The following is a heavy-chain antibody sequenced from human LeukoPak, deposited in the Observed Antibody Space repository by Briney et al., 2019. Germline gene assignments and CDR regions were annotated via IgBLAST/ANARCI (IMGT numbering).Heavy chain of an antibody. CDR3: HVYYYHSGGDPAHWYFDL. CDR1: GFTFSNYG. D-gene: IGHD3-22*01. V-gene: IGHV3-30*02. CDR2: IQYDGSDK. J-gene: IGHJ2*01. Sequence: PGGSLSLPCAASGFTFSNYGVHWVRQAPGKGLEWVAFIQYDGSDKYYGDSVKGRFTISRDNSKNTLSLQMNILRAEDTAVYYCHVYYYHSGGDPAHWYFDLWGRGTLVTVSS.